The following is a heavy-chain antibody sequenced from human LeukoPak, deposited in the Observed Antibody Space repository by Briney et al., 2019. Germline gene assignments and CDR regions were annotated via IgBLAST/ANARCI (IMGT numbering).Heavy chain of an antibody. CDR3: SSTPYHYDTRGIGFDY. Sequence: GGSLRLYCAASGFSFGDYAMSWVRQAPGKGLEWVGFIRTKVYGGTTEYAASVKGRFTISREDSKSTAYLQMNSLKTEDTAVYYCSSTPYHYDTRGIGFDYWGQGTLVTVSS. J-gene: IGHJ4*02. V-gene: IGHV3-49*04. CDR1: GFSFGDYA. D-gene: IGHD3-22*01. CDR2: IRTKVYGGTT.